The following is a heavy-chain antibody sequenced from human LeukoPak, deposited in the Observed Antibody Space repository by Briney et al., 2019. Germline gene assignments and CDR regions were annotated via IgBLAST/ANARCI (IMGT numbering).Heavy chain of an antibody. CDR1: GGSISSSSYY. V-gene: IGHV4-39*01. CDR3: AIWFGELHH. J-gene: IGHJ4*02. CDR2: IYYSGST. Sequence: PSETLSLTCTVSGGSISSSSYYWGWIRQPPGKGLEWIGSIYYSGSTYYHPSLKSRVTISVDTSKNQFSLKLGSVTAADTAVYYCAIWFGELHHWGQGTLVTVSS. D-gene: IGHD3-10*01.